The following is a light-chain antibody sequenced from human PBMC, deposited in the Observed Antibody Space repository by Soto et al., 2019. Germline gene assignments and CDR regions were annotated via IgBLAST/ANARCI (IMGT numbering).Light chain of an antibody. CDR3: SSYTNTNSVV. J-gene: IGLJ3*02. CDR1: SSDVGAYNW. CDR2: DVN. Sequence: QSALTQPASVSGSPGQSITISCTGTSSDVGAYNWVAWYQQHPGKAPKLMICDVNNRPSGVSNRFSGSKSGNTASLTISGLQAEDEGDYYCSSYTNTNSVVSGGGTKVTVL. V-gene: IGLV2-14*03.